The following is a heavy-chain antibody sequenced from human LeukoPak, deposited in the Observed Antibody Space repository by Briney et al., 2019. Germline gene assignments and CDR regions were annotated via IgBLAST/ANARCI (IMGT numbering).Heavy chain of an antibody. CDR1: GFTFDDYA. J-gene: IGHJ4*02. CDR2: ISWNSGSI. CDR3: ARGRRDYKQIDY. V-gene: IGHV3-9*01. Sequence: PGGSLRLFCAASGFTFDDYAMHWVRQAPGKGLEWVSGISWNSGSIGYADSVKGRFTISRDNAKNSLYLQMNSLRAEDTAVYYCARGRRDYKQIDYWAREPWSPSPQ. D-gene: IGHD4-11*01.